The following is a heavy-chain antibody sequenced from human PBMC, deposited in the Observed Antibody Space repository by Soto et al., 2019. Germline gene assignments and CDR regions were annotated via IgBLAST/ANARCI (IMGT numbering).Heavy chain of an antibody. D-gene: IGHD3-9*01. J-gene: IGHJ3*02. CDR3: ATLYYDILTGDPDDALDI. CDR1: GGTFSSYA. CDR2: IIPIFGTA. V-gene: IGHV1-69*13. Sequence: SVKVSCKASGGTFSSYAISWVRQAPGQGLEWMGGIIPIFGTANYAQKFQGRVTITADESTSTAYMELSSLRSEDTAVYYCATLYYDILTGDPDDALDIWGQGTMVTVSS.